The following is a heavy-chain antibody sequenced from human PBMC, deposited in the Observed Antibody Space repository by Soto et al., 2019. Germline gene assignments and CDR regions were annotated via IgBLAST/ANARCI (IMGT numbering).Heavy chain of an antibody. Sequence: ASVTVSCKASGYPLINYDISWVRQAPGQGLEWMGWISAYNGNTNYEQKLQGRVTMTTDTPTSTAYMELRSLRSDDTALYYCARGSPFGGVIVLHYFDYWGQGTLVTVSS. D-gene: IGHD3-16*02. CDR3: ARGSPFGGVIVLHYFDY. CDR1: GYPLINYD. J-gene: IGHJ4*02. CDR2: ISAYNGNT. V-gene: IGHV1-18*01.